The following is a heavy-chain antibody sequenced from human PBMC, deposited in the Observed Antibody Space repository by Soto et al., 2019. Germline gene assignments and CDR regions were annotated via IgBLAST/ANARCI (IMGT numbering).Heavy chain of an antibody. CDR3: ARLKVAGRGLFDY. J-gene: IGHJ4*02. V-gene: IGHV4-38-2*01. Sequence: SETLSLTCAVSGYSISLGYYWGWIRQPPGKGLEWIGSIYHSGNTYYNPSLKSRVSISLDTSKNHFSLELTSVTAADTAVYYCARLKVAGRGLFDYPALGSL. CDR1: GYSISLGYY. CDR2: IYHSGNT. D-gene: IGHD2-15*01.